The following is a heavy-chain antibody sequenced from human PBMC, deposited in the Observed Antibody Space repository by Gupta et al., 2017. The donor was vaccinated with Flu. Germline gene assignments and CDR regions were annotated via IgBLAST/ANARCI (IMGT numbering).Heavy chain of an antibody. J-gene: IGHJ6*03. D-gene: IGHD1-1*01. Sequence: GRFTISRDNAKNSLYLQMNTLRAEDTAVYYCARESVGKYFYNMDVWGKGTTVTVSS. V-gene: IGHV3-11*01. CDR3: ARESVGKYFYNMDV.